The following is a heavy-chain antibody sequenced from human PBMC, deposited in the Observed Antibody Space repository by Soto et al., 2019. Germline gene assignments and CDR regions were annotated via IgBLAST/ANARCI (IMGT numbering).Heavy chain of an antibody. CDR3: P. J-gene: IGHJ5*02. V-gene: IGHV3-21*01. D-gene: IGHD6-13*01. CDR2: ISSSSSYI. Sequence: GGSLRLSCAASGFTFSSYSMNWVRQAPGKGLEWVSSISSSSSYIYYADSVKGRFTISRDNAKNSLYLQMNSLRGGQQLDWFDPWGQGTLVTVSS. CDR1: GFTFSSYS.